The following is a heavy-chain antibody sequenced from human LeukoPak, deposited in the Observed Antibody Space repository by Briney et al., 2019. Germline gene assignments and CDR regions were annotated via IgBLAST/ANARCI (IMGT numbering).Heavy chain of an antibody. CDR1: GGSISSYY. V-gene: IGHV4-59*01. J-gene: IGHJ2*01. Sequence: SSETLSLTCTVSGGSISSYYGSWLRQPPGKGLEWFGYIYYSGSTNYHPSLKSPVTISVDTSKNQFSLKLSSVTAADTAVYYCARGGYYGSGSYYTLYWYFDLWGRGTLVTVSS. CDR3: ARGGYYGSGSYYTLYWYFDL. CDR2: IYYSGST. D-gene: IGHD3-10*01.